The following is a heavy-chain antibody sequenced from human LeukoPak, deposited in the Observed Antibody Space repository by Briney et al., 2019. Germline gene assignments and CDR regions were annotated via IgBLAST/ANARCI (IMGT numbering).Heavy chain of an antibody. CDR3: ARAMDGDYPVSPENNCFDP. D-gene: IGHD4-17*01. CDR1: GGTFSSYA. Sequence: ASVKVSCKASGGTFSSYAISWVRQAPGQGLEWMGGIIPIFGTANYAQKFQGRVTITADESTSTAYMELSSLSSEDTAVYYCARAMDGDYPVSPENNCFDPWGQGTLVTVSS. V-gene: IGHV1-69*13. J-gene: IGHJ5*02. CDR2: IIPIFGTA.